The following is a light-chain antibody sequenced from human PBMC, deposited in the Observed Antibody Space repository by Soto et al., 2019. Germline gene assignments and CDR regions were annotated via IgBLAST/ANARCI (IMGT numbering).Light chain of an antibody. CDR3: QQSYPSLT. V-gene: IGKV1-39*01. J-gene: IGKJ4*01. CDR1: QSISSY. Sequence: DIQMTQSPSSLSASVGDRVTITCRASQSISSYLNWYQQKPGKAPKLLIYAASSLQSGVPSRFSGSGSGTDFTLTISSLQPEDFATYYCQQSYPSLTFGGGTKVDIK. CDR2: AAS.